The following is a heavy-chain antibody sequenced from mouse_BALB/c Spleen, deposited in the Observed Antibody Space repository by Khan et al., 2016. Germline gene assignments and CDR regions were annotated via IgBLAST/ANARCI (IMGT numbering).Heavy chain of an antibody. CDR1: AFNIKDTF. D-gene: IGHD1-1*01. J-gene: IGHJ2*01. CDR2: IDPANGNT. CDR3: AKRGPIYYYGSSYGY. Sequence: VQLKQSGAELVKPGASVKLSCTASAFNIKDTFMHWVKQRPEQGLEWIGRIDPANGNTKYDPKFQGRATITADTSSNTAYLQLSSLTSEDTAVYYWAKRGPIYYYGSSYGYWGQGTTLTVSS. V-gene: IGHV14-3*02.